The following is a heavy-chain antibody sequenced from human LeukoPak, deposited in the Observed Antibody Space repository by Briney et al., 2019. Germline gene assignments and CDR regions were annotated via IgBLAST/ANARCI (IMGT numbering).Heavy chain of an antibody. CDR1: GFTVSSNY. Sequence: GGSLRLSCAASGFTVSSNYMSWVRQAPGKGLEWVSVIYSGGSTYYADSVKGRFTISRDNSKNTLYLQMNSPRAEDTAVYYCARSPGYCSGGSCFDGMDVWGQGTTVTVSS. CDR2: IYSGGST. CDR3: ARSPGYCSGGSCFDGMDV. D-gene: IGHD2-15*01. J-gene: IGHJ6*02. V-gene: IGHV3-53*01.